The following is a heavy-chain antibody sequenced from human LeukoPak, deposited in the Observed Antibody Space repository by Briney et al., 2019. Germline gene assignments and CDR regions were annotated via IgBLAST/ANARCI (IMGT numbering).Heavy chain of an antibody. CDR3: ARGQQLPPTVGAFDI. D-gene: IGHD6-13*01. Sequence: GASVKVSCKASGYTFTSYYMHWVRQAPGQGLEWMGIINPSGGSTSYAQKFQGRVTMTSDTSTSTVYMELSSLRSEDTAVYYCARGQQLPPTVGAFDIWGQGTMVTVSS. CDR2: INPSGGST. CDR1: GYTFTSYY. J-gene: IGHJ3*02. V-gene: IGHV1-46*01.